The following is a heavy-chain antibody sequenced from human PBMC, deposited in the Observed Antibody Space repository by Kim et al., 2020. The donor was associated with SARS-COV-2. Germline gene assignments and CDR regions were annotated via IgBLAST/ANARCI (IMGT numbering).Heavy chain of an antibody. CDR2: IYTSGST. V-gene: IGHV4-4*07. J-gene: IGHJ4*02. CDR1: GGSISSYY. Sequence: SETLSLTCTVSGGSISSYYWSWIRQPAGKGLEWIGRIYTSGSTNYNPSLKSRVTMSVDTSKNQFSLKLSSVTAADTAVYYCAREAITLGYCSGGSCYSGASFDYWGQGTLVTVSS. CDR3: AREAITLGYCSGGSCYSGASFDY. D-gene: IGHD2-15*01.